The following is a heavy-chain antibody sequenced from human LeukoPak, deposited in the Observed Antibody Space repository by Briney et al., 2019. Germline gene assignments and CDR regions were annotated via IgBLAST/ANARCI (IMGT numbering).Heavy chain of an antibody. Sequence: GASVKVSCKPSGYTFTDYYMHWVRQAPGQGLEWMGWINPNSGGTNYAQKFQGRVTMTRDTSISTAYMELSRLRSDDTAVYYCATHSRGTVTYNYCGQGTLVTVSS. J-gene: IGHJ4*02. CDR3: ATHSRGTVTYNY. CDR2: INPNSGGT. D-gene: IGHD4-17*01. V-gene: IGHV1-2*02. CDR1: GYTFTDYY.